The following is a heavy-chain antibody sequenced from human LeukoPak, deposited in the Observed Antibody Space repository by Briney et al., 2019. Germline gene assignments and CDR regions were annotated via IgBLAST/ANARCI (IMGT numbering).Heavy chain of an antibody. Sequence: GGSLRLSCVASGLTSSNHWMHWVRQAPGKGLEWVANIKQDGSEKYYVDSVKGRFTISRDNAKNSLYLQMNSLRAEDTALYYCARMGGLRSPAGYWGQGTLVTVSS. V-gene: IGHV3-7*01. CDR2: IKQDGSEK. J-gene: IGHJ4*02. CDR1: GLTSSNHW. CDR3: ARMGGLRSPAGY. D-gene: IGHD5-12*01.